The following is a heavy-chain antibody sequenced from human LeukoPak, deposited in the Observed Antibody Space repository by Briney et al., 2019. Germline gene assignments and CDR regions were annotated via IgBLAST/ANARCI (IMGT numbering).Heavy chain of an antibody. CDR1: GYTFTSYA. CDR3: ARVGIAAAGALDY. J-gene: IGHJ4*02. Sequence: ASVKVSCKASGYTFTSYAMHWVRQAPGQRLEWMGWINAGNGNTKYSQKFQGRVTMTRDTSTSTVYMELSSLRSEDTAVYYCARVGIAAAGALDYWGQGTLVTVSS. D-gene: IGHD6-13*01. V-gene: IGHV1-3*01. CDR2: INAGNGNT.